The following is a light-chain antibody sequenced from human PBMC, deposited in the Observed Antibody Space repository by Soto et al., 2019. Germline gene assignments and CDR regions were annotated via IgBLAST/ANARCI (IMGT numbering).Light chain of an antibody. Sequence: DIRMTQAPFSVSASAGDRVTITCRASQGISTSLAWYQQKPGKAPKLLIYAASSLQSGVPSRFSGTGSGTDFTLTISSLQPEDFATYYCQQAKNFPWTFGQGTKVEIK. J-gene: IGKJ1*01. CDR2: AAS. CDR3: QQAKNFPWT. CDR1: QGISTS. V-gene: IGKV1-12*01.